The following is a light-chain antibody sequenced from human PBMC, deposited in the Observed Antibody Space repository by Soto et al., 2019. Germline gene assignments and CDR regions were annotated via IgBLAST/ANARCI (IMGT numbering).Light chain of an antibody. CDR1: SSNIASNT. CDR3: AAWDDSLSGVL. Sequence: QAVVTQPPSASGTPGQRVIISCSGSSSNIASNTVNWYQHLPAAAPKLLIYGDDQRPSGVPDRFSGSKSGTSASLAISGLQSEDEADYYCAAWDDSLSGVLFGGGTKLTVL. J-gene: IGLJ2*01. V-gene: IGLV1-44*01. CDR2: GDD.